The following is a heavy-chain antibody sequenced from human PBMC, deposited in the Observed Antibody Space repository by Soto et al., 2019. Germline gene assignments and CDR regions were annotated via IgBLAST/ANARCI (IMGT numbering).Heavy chain of an antibody. CDR1: GFTFSSSA. Sequence: EVQMLESGGGLVQPGGSLRLSCAASGFTFSSSAMNWVRQATGKGLEWVSSISNSGGTTSYADSVKGRFTISRDNSKNTLYLQMNSLRAEDTAVYYGAKGSRGAYYYCMDVWGKGSTVTVSS. J-gene: IGHJ6*03. CDR2: ISNSGGTT. CDR3: AKGSRGAYYYCMDV. V-gene: IGHV3-23*01.